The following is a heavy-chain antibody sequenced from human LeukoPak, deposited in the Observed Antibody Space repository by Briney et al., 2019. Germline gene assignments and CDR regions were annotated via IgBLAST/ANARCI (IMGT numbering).Heavy chain of an antibody. CDR2: IYYSGST. J-gene: IGHJ2*01. CDR1: GGSISSYY. V-gene: IGHV4-59*01. Sequence: SETLSLTCTVSGGSISSYYWSWIRQPPGKGLERIGYIYYSGSTNYNPSLKSRVTISVDTSKNQFSLKLSSVTAADTAVYYCARLRGYSLLVFDLWGRGTLVTVSS. CDR3: ARLRGYSLLVFDL. D-gene: IGHD5-18*01.